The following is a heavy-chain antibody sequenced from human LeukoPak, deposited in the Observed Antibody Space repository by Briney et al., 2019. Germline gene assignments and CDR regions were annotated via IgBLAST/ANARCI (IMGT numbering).Heavy chain of an antibody. CDR2: FYYTGGT. CDR3: AREAPRTIWFGASHDAFDI. J-gene: IGHJ3*02. CDR1: GGSVSDSSYY. V-gene: IGHV4-39*07. Sequence: SETLSLTCTVSGGSVSDSSYYWGWIRQPPGKGLEWIGSFYYTGGTYYSPSFRSRVIISADTSKNQFSLKLSSVTAADTAVYYCAREAPRTIWFGASHDAFDIWGQGTMVTVSS. D-gene: IGHD3-10*01.